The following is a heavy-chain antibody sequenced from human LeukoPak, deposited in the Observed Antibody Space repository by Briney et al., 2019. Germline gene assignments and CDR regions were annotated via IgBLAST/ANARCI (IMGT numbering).Heavy chain of an antibody. V-gene: IGHV4-59*01. D-gene: IGHD2-15*01. J-gene: IGHJ6*02. CDR1: GGSIISYH. CDR3: ARGIGDYYYYGMDV. CDR2: IYYSGST. Sequence: PSETLSLTCTVSGGSIISYHWGWIRQPPGKGLEWIGYIYYSGSTNYNPSLKSRVTISVDTSKNQFSLKLSSVTAADTAVYYCARGIGDYYYYGMDVWGQGTTVTVSS.